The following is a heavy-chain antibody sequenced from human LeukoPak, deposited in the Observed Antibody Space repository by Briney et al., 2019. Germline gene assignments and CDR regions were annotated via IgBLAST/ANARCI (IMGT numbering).Heavy chain of an antibody. Sequence: ASVNVSCKASGYTFSDFSIHWVGQAPGQEREYVGWINPKSGDTYSPQRFQGRVTMTRDASISTAYMELSSLRSDDTAVYFCARVRLADERAWAYWGQGTLVTVSS. V-gene: IGHV1-2*02. CDR1: GYTFSDFS. CDR2: INPKSGDT. CDR3: ARVRLADERAWAY. J-gene: IGHJ4*02. D-gene: IGHD3-3*02.